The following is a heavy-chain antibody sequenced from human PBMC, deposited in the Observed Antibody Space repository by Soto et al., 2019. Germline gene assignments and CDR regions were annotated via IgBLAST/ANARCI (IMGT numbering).Heavy chain of an antibody. CDR3: AKDLYGSNTYYFDY. CDR2: ISGSGGST. J-gene: IGHJ4*02. D-gene: IGHD4-17*01. Sequence: AGGALRLPRGASGFTLSWYKISLGRQAPGKGLEWVSAISGSGGSTYYADSVKGRFTISRDNSKNTLYLQMNSLRAEDTAVYYCAKDLYGSNTYYFDYWGQGTLVTVSS. CDR1: GFTLSWYK. V-gene: IGHV3-23*01.